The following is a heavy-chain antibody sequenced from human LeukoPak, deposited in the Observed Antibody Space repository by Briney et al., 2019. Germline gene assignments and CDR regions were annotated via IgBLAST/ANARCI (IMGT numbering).Heavy chain of an antibody. J-gene: IGHJ6*04. D-gene: IGHD6-13*01. V-gene: IGHV3-49*04. CDR2: IRSKAYRGTT. CDR1: GFTFADHA. Sequence: GVLRLSCRAYGFTFADHAMSWVRQAPGKGLEWVGFIRSKAYRGTTEYAPSVKGRFTISRDDSISIAYLQMNSLKTEDTAVYYCTAPGPGSSGYYYYGVDVWGKGTTVTVSS. CDR3: TAPGPGSSGYYYYGVDV.